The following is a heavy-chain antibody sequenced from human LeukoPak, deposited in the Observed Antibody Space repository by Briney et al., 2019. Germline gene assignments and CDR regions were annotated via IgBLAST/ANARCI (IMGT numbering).Heavy chain of an antibody. J-gene: IGHJ5*02. CDR1: GFTFSSYA. Sequence: GGSLRLSCAASGFTFSSYAMHWVRQAPGKGLEWVAVISYDGSNKYYADSVKGRFTISRDNSKNTLYLQMNCLRAEDTAVYYCARDEPGIAAAGTQENWFDPWGQGTLVTVSS. V-gene: IGHV3-30*01. CDR3: ARDEPGIAAAGTQENWFDP. CDR2: ISYDGSNK. D-gene: IGHD6-13*01.